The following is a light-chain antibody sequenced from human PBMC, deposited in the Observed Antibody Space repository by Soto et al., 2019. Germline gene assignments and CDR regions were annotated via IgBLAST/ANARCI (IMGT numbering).Light chain of an antibody. Sequence: EVVMTQSPATLSVSPGDRATLSCRASQNVDTNVAWYQQKPGQAPRLLVHSASTRATGIPTRFTGIGSGTDFTLTISGLQSDDFAVYSCQQYHNWPPYTFGQGTKLQIK. J-gene: IGKJ2*01. CDR2: SAS. V-gene: IGKV3-15*01. CDR1: QNVDTN. CDR3: QQYHNWPPYT.